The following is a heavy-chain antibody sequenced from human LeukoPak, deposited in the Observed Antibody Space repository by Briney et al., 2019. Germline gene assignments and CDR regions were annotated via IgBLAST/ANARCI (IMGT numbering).Heavy chain of an antibody. J-gene: IGHJ4*02. CDR3: ARPGTLGYSGNYYYFDS. Sequence: ASVKVSCKASGYTFIGYYMHWVRQAPGQGLEWMGWINPNSGGTNYAQKFQGRVTMTRDTSTSTAYMEVTRLRSDDTAVYYCARPGTLGYSGNYYYFDSWGQGTLVTVSS. D-gene: IGHD1-26*01. CDR2: INPNSGGT. CDR1: GYTFIGYY. V-gene: IGHV1-2*02.